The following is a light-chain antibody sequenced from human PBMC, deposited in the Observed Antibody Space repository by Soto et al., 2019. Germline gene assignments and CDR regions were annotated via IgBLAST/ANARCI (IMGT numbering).Light chain of an antibody. V-gene: IGKV3-20*01. J-gene: IGKJ2*01. Sequence: EIVLTQSPGTLSLSPGERATLSCRASQSVSSSYLAGYQQKPGQAPRLLIYGASSRATGIPDRFSGSGSGTDVTLTISRLEPEDFAVYYCQQYGSSQYTFGQGTKLEIK. CDR3: QQYGSSQYT. CDR2: GAS. CDR1: QSVSSSY.